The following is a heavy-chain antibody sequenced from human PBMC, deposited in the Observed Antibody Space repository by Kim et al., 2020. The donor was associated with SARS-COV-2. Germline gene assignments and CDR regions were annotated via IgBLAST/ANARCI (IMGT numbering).Heavy chain of an antibody. Sequence: RVTISVDTSKNQFSLKLSSVTAADTAVYYCARVVGCSGGSCYSFLYFDYWGQGTLVTVSS. CDR3: ARVVGCSGGSCYSFLYFDY. D-gene: IGHD2-15*01. J-gene: IGHJ4*02. V-gene: IGHV4-34*01.